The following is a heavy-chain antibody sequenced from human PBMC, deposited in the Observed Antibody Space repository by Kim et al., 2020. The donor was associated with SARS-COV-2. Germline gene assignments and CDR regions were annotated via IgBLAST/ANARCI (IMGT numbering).Heavy chain of an antibody. CDR1: GFTFSSYA. CDR2: ISGSGGST. D-gene: IGHD5-12*01. V-gene: IGHV3-23*01. Sequence: GGSLRLSCAASGFTFSSYAMSWVRQAPGKGLEWVSAISGSGGSTYYADSVKGRFTISRDNSKNTLYLQMNSLRAEDTAVYYCASGGRWLQLLHWGQGTLVTVSS. J-gene: IGHJ4*02. CDR3: ASGGRWLQLLH.